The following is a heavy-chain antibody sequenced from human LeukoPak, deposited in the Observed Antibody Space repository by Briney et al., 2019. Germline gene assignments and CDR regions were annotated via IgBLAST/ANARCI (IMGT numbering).Heavy chain of an antibody. CDR2: IYSSGTT. V-gene: IGHV4-61*02. CDR3: AREGDYGDFDAFDM. J-gene: IGHJ3*02. Sequence: KTSETLSLTCTVSGGSISSSIYYWGWIRQSAGKGLEWLGRIYSSGTTNYNPSLKRRVTLSVDTSKNQFSLNLTSVTAADTAVYYCAREGDYGDFDAFDMWGQGTVVTVSS. D-gene: IGHD4-17*01. CDR1: GGSISSSIYY.